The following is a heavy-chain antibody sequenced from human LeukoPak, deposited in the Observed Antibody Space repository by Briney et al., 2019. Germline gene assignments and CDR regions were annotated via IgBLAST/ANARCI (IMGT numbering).Heavy chain of an antibody. CDR1: GFTFSSYA. V-gene: IGHV3-30-3*01. CDR2: ISYDGSNK. Sequence: GGSLRLSCAASGFTFSSYAMHWVRQAPGKGLEWVAVISYDGSNKYYADSVKGRFTISRDNSKNTLYLQMNSLRAEDTAVYYCAKDRLYYYYGMDVWGQGTTVTVSS. J-gene: IGHJ6*02. CDR3: AKDRLYYYYGMDV.